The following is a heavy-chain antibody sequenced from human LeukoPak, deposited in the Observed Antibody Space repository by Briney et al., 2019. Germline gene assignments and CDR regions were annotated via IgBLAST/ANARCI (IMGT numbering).Heavy chain of an antibody. CDR2: ISSSGSTI. Sequence: PGGSLRLSCAASGFTFSSYEMNWVRQAPGKGLEWVSYISSSGSTIYYADSVKGRFTISRDNAKNSLYLQMNSLRAEDTAVYYCARDHTMVNADYRGQGTLVTVSS. CDR3: ARDHTMVNADY. J-gene: IGHJ4*02. V-gene: IGHV3-48*03. CDR1: GFTFSSYE. D-gene: IGHD3-10*01.